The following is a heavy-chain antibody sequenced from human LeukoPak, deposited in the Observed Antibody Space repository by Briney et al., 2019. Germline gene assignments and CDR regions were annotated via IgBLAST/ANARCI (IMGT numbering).Heavy chain of an antibody. CDR3: ARGRIAVAGTYIPSNWGPQLYYMDV. Sequence: GGSLRLSCAASGFTFSTYWMSWVRQAPGKVLEWVANIKQDGSEKYYVDSVKGRFTISRDNAKNSLYLQMNSLRAEDTAVYYCARGRIAVAGTYIPSNWGPQLYYMDVWGKGTTVTVSS. V-gene: IGHV3-7*01. D-gene: IGHD6-19*01. CDR2: IKQDGSEK. CDR1: GFTFSTYW. J-gene: IGHJ6*03.